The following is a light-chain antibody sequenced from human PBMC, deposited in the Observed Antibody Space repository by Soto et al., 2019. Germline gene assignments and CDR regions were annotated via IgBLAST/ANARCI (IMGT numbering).Light chain of an antibody. Sequence: QSALTQPASVSGSPGRSITISCTGTSSDVGGYNYVSWYQQHPGKAPKLMIYEVSNRPSGVSNRFSGSKSGNTASLTISGLQAEDEADYYCSSYTSSSTLENVFGTGTKVTVL. CDR1: SSDVGGYNY. CDR3: SSYTSSSTLENV. CDR2: EVS. J-gene: IGLJ1*01. V-gene: IGLV2-14*01.